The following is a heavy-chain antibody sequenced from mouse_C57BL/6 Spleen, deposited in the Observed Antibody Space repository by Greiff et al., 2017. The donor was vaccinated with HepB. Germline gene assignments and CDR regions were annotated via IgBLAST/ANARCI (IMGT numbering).Heavy chain of an antibody. Sequence: EVKLQESGGGLVQPGGSMKLSCAASGFTFSDAWMDWVRQSPEKGLEWVAEIRNKANNHATYYAESVKGRFTISRDYSKSSVYLQMNSLRAEDTGIYYCTSRRSTMVTTGFAYWGQGTLVTVSA. V-gene: IGHV6-6*01. CDR2: IRNKANNHAT. J-gene: IGHJ3*01. D-gene: IGHD2-2*01. CDR1: GFTFSDAW. CDR3: TSRRSTMVTTGFAY.